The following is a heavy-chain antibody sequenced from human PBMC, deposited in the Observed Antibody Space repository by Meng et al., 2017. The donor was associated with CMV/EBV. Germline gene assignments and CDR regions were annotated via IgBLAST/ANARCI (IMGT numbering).Heavy chain of an antibody. CDR1: GFTFSSYS. CDR3: ARDRAAPGWFDP. V-gene: IGHV3-21*01. D-gene: IGHD6-13*01. Sequence: GESLKISCAASGFTFSSYSMNWVRQAPGKGLEWVSSISSISSYIYYADSVKGRFTISRDNAKNSLYLQMNSLRAEDTAVYYCARDRAAPGWFDPWGQGTLVTVSS. J-gene: IGHJ5*02. CDR2: ISSISSYI.